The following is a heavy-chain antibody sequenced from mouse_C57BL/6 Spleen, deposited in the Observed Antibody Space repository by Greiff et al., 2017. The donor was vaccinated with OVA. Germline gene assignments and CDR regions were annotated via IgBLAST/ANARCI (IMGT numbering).Heavy chain of an antibody. CDR3: AYYSNYSFAY. CDR2: IDPSDSYT. Sequence: QVQLKQPGAELVKPGASVKLSCKASGYTFTSYWMQWVKQRPGQGLEWIGEIDPSDSYTNYNQKFKGKATLTVDTSSSTAYMQLSSLTSEDSAVYYCAYYSNYSFAYWGQGTLVTVSA. CDR1: GYTFTSYW. J-gene: IGHJ3*01. V-gene: IGHV1-50*01. D-gene: IGHD2-5*01.